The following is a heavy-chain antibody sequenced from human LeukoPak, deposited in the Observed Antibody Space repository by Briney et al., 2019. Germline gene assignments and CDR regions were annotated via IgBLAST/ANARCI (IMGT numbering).Heavy chain of an antibody. CDR1: GGSISSYY. Sequence: PSETLSLTCTVSGGSISSYYWSWIRQPPGKGLEWIGYIYYSGSTNYNPSLKSRVTISVDTSKNQFSLKLSSVTAADTAVYYCAITGLAEGSTEYFQHWGQGTLGTLSS. CDR2: IYYSGST. J-gene: IGHJ1*01. V-gene: IGHV4-59*08. CDR3: AITGLAEGSTEYFQH. D-gene: IGHD1-14*01.